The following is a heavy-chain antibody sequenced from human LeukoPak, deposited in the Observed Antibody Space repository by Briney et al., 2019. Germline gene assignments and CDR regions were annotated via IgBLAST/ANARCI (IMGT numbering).Heavy chain of an antibody. CDR1: GYTFTSYG. Sequence: GASVKVSCKASGYTFTSYGISWVRQAPGQGLEWMGWISAYNGNTYYAQKLQGRVTMTTDTSTSTAYMELRSLRSDDTAVYYYARDGGGSSSWYDDYWGQGTLVTVSS. CDR3: ARDGGGSSSWYDDY. J-gene: IGHJ4*02. D-gene: IGHD6-13*01. CDR2: ISAYNGNT. V-gene: IGHV1-18*04.